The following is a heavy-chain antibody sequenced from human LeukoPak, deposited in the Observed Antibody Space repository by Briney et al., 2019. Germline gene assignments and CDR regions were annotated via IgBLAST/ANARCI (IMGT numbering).Heavy chain of an antibody. CDR3: VRDVGQLRSDY. V-gene: IGHV4-38-2*02. J-gene: IGHJ4*02. CDR2: ISHSGTT. CDR1: GYSISSDYF. D-gene: IGHD2-2*01. Sequence: SETLSLTCVVSGYSISSDYFWGWIRPPPGKGLEWIGTISHSGTTFYKPSLKSRLTISLDTSKNQFSLKLSSVTAADTAVYYCVRDVGQLRSDYWGQGALVTVSS.